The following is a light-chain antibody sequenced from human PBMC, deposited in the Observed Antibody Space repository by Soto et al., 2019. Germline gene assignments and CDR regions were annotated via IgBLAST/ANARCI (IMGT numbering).Light chain of an antibody. J-gene: IGKJ2*01. CDR2: KVS. V-gene: IGKV2-30*02. CDR1: QSLLHSDGNTY. CDR3: MQGIHLYT. Sequence: DVVMTQSPLSLPVTLGQPASISCRSSQSLLHSDGNTYLNWFQQRPGQSPRRLIYKVSNRDSGVPDRFSGSGSGTDFTPKISRVEAEDVGVYYCMQGIHLYTFGQGTKLEIK.